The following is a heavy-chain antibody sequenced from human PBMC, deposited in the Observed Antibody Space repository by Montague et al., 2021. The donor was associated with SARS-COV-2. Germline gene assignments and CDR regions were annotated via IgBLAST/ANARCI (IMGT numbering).Heavy chain of an antibody. J-gene: IGHJ6*02. Sequence: SLRLSCAAPGFTVTSNYMSWVRQAPGKGLEWVSVIYDGGSTYYADSVKGRFTISRDNSKNTLYLLMNSLRAEDTAVYYCARGGGLRNYGMDAWGQGTTVTVSS. D-gene: IGHD5-12*01. CDR2: IYDGGST. CDR3: ARGGGLRNYGMDA. CDR1: GFTVTSNY. V-gene: IGHV3-53*01.